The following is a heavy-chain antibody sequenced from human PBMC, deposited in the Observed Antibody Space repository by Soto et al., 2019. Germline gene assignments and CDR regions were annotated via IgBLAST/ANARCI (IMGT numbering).Heavy chain of an antibody. D-gene: IGHD3-3*01. CDR1: GYTFTGYF. J-gene: IGHJ5*02. Sequence: WASVKVSCKASGYTFTGYFIHWVRQAPGQGLEWVGYINPNSGATKYAPRFQGRVTMTSDTSIRTAYMDLSNLRSDDTAVHYCARGGGTILAPLTWGPGTLVTVSS. CDR3: ARGGGTILAPLT. CDR2: INPNSGAT. V-gene: IGHV1-2*02.